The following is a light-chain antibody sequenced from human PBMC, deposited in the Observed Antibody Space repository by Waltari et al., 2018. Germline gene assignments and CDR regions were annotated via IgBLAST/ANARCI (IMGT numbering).Light chain of an antibody. CDR3: QVWDSSTGV. Sequence: SYELTQPLSVSVALGQTARITCGGNNIGGTTGHWYQQKPGQAPVLVSYRDSNRPSGIPERFSGSNSGNTATLTISRAQAGDEADYYCQVWDSSTGVFGTGTKVTVL. J-gene: IGLJ1*01. CDR1: NIGGTT. CDR2: RDS. V-gene: IGLV3-9*01.